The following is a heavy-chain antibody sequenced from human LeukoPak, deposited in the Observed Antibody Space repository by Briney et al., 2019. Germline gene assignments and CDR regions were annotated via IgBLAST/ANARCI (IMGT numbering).Heavy chain of an antibody. CDR3: ARGLKITFGGVIAGRRGRVNWFDP. CDR1: GFTFSSYG. V-gene: IGHV3-30*02. J-gene: IGHJ5*02. CDR2: IRYDGSNK. D-gene: IGHD3-16*02. Sequence: GGSLRLSCAASGFTFSSYGMHWVRQAPGKGLEWVAFIRYDGSNKYYADSVKGRFTISRDNSKNTLYLQMNSLRAEDTAVYYCARGLKITFGGVIAGRRGRVNWFDPWGQGTLVTVSS.